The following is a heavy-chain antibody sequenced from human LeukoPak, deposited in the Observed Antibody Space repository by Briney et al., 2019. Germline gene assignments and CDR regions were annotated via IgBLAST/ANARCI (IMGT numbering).Heavy chain of an antibody. CDR2: ISSRSSHT. CDR1: GFTFSTYW. V-gene: IGHV3-11*03. J-gene: IGHJ4*02. CDR3: ARFSSGWYYFDY. D-gene: IGHD6-19*01. Sequence: GGSLRLSCAASGFTFSTYWMTWVRQAPGKGLEWVSYISSRSSHTNYADSVKGRFTISRDNAKNSLYLQMNSLRAEDTAVYYCARFSSGWYYFDYWGQGTLVTVSS.